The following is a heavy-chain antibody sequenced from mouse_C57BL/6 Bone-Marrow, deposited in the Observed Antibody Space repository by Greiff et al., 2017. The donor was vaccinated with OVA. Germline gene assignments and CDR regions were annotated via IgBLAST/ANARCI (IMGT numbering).Heavy chain of an antibody. D-gene: IGHD2-5*01. CDR2: INPYNGGT. V-gene: IGHV1-19*01. CDR1: GYTFTDYY. Sequence: EVQLQQSGPVLVKPGASVKTSCKASGYTFTDYYMNWVKQSHGKSLEWIGVINPYNGGTSYNQKFKGKATLTVDKSSSTAYIELNSLTSEDSAVYYCARYSNYAMDYWGQGTSVTVSS. J-gene: IGHJ4*01. CDR3: ARYSNYAMDY.